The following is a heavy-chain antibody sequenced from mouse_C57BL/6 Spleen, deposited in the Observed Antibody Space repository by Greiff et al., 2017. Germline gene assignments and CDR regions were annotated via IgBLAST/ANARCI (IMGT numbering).Heavy chain of an antibody. D-gene: IGHD2-3*01. V-gene: IGHV1-61*01. Sequence: QVQLQQPGAELVRPGSSVKLSCKASGYTFTSYWMDWVKQRPGQGLEWIGNIYPSDSETHYNQKFKDKATLTVDKSSSTAYMQLSSLTSEDSAVYYCARSNDGYPFAYWGLGTLVTVSA. J-gene: IGHJ3*01. CDR2: IYPSDSET. CDR1: GYTFTSYW. CDR3: ARSNDGYPFAY.